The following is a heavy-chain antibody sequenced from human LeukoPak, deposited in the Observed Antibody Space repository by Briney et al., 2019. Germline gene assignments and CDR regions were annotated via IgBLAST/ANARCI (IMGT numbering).Heavy chain of an antibody. D-gene: IGHD1-26*01. V-gene: IGHV3-7*03. CDR1: GFTYSSYW. J-gene: IGHJ4*02. Sequence: GGSLRLSCVASGFTYSSYWMSWVRKAPGKGLEWVANIKQDGSEKNYVDSVKGRFTISRDNAKNSLYLQMNSLRAEDTAVYYCTRDYRGTFDYWGQGTLVTVSS. CDR3: TRDYRGTFDY. CDR2: IKQDGSEK.